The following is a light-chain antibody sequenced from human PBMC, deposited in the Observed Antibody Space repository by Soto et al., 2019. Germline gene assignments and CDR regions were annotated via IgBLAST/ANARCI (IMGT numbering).Light chain of an antibody. Sequence: DIQLTQSPSTLSASVGDRVTITCRASQSISSWLAWYQQKPGKAPKLLVYKASSLESGVPSRFSGSGSGTKFTLTISTLQPDDFATYYCQQYEAYPLTFGGGTKVEI. CDR1: QSISSW. J-gene: IGKJ4*01. CDR3: QQYEAYPLT. V-gene: IGKV1-5*03. CDR2: KAS.